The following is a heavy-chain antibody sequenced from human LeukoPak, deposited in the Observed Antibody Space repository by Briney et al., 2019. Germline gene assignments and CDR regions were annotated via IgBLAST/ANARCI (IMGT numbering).Heavy chain of an antibody. CDR2: INPNSGCT. J-gene: IGHJ4*02. D-gene: IGHD3-10*01. CDR1: GYTFTGYY. CDR3: ARDYYYGSGSYYPGD. Sequence: ASVKVSYKASGYTFTGYYMHWVRQAAGQGLEWMGWINPNSGCTNYAQKFQGKVTMTRDTSISTAYMELSRLRSDDTDVYYCARDYYYGSGSYYPGDWGQGTLVTVSS. V-gene: IGHV1-2*02.